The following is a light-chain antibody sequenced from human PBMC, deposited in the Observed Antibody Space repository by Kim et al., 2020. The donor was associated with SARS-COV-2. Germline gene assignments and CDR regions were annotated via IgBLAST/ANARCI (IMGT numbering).Light chain of an antibody. J-gene: IGLJ3*02. CDR3: QAWDSDNVV. CDR1: KLGDKY. V-gene: IGLV3-1*01. CDR2: QDT. Sequence: SYELTQPPSVSVSPGQTATITCSGDKLGDKYVSWYQQKAGLSPVLVIFQDTKWASGITERFTGSNSGNTATLTISGPQSMDEADYYCQAWDSDNVVFGGG.